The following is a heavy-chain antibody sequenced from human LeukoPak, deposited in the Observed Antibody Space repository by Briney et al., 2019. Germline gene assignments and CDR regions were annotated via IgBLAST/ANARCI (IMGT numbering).Heavy chain of an antibody. V-gene: IGHV1-18*01. J-gene: IGHJ5*02. D-gene: IGHD6-13*01. CDR2: IHIYRGNT. Sequence: RASVKASCKASGGTFSSYAISWVRQAPGQGLEWMGWIHIYRGNTNYAQKFQGRVTMTTDTSTSTVYMEVRGLRSDDTAMYYCARDVGITVADSFDPWGQGTLVTVSS. CDR1: GGTFSSYA. CDR3: ARDVGITVADSFDP.